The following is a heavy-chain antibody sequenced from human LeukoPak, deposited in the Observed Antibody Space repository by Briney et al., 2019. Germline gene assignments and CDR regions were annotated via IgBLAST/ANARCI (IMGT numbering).Heavy chain of an antibody. V-gene: IGHV3-48*02. D-gene: IGHD5-18*01. J-gene: IGHJ4*02. CDR2: I. CDR1: GVTLSNYA. CDR3: ARVFGVGGYSFDY. Sequence: GGSLRPSCVASGVTLSNYAMSWARQAPGKGLEWVSYIKGRFTISRDNAKNSLYLQMNSLRDEDTAVYYCARVFGVGGYSFDYWGQGTLVTVSS.